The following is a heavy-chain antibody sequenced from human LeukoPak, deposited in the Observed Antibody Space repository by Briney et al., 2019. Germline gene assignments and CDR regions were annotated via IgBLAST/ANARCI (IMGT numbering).Heavy chain of an antibody. J-gene: IGHJ4*02. V-gene: IGHV3-15*01. CDR2: IKSKTGGGTT. D-gene: IGHD2-21*02. CDR3: STSLRGSDCCLDY. CDR1: GFTFSDAW. Sequence: GGSLRLSCAASGFTFSDAWVSWVRQAPGMGLEWVGRIKSKTGGGTTDYAAPVKGRFTISRDDSSGTLYLLMNSLKTEDTAVYYCSTSLRGSDCCLDYWGQGTLVAVSS.